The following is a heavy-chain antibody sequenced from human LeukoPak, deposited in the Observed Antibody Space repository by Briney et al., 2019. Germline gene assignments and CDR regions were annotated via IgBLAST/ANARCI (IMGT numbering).Heavy chain of an antibody. V-gene: IGHV4-59*01. CDR3: ARDTRSYDTSGYYYLDY. D-gene: IGHD3-22*01. J-gene: IGHJ4*02. CDR1: GASTTSYY. Sequence: SETLFLTCSVSGASTTSYYWNWIRQAPGKGLEWIGYIYSDGTTSYSPSLRSRVTISIDTSRNRFSLKLSSVTAADAAVYYCARDTRSYDTSGYYYLDYWGQGALVTVSS. CDR2: IYSDGTT.